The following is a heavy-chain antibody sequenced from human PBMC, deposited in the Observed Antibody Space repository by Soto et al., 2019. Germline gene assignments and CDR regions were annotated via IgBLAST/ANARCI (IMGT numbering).Heavy chain of an antibody. V-gene: IGHV2-5*02. CDR1: GFSLSSSGVG. Sequence: QITLKESGPTLVKPTQTLTLTCTFSGFSLSSSGVGVGWIRQPPGKALEWLTFIYWDDDKRYSPSLKSRLTITKDTSKNHVLLTLTNMDPVDTATYYCARLVVAGITYDCDSWCQGTLLTVSS. CDR3: ARLVVAGITYDCDS. CDR2: IYWDDDK. J-gene: IGHJ4*02. D-gene: IGHD2-15*01.